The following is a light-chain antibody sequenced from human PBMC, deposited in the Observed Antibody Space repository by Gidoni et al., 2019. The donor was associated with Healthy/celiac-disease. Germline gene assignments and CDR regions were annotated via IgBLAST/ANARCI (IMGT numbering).Light chain of an antibody. CDR3: QQSYSTPLT. J-gene: IGKJ4*01. Sequence: DIQMTQSPSSLSASVGDRVTITCRASQSISSYLNWYQQKPGKAPTLLIYAASSLQSGVPSRSSVSGSGTDFTLTISSLQPEDFATYYCQQSYSTPLTFGGGTKVEIK. V-gene: IGKV1-39*01. CDR2: AAS. CDR1: QSISSY.